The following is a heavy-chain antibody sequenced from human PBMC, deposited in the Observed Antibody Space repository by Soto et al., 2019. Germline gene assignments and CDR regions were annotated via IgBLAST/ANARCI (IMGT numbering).Heavy chain of an antibody. D-gene: IGHD6-13*01. J-gene: IGHJ6*03. CDR1: GGSFSGYY. Sequence: SETLSLTCAVYGGSFSGYYWSWIRQPPGKGLEWIGEINHSGSTNYNPSLKSRVTISVDTSKNQFSLKLSSVTAADTAVYYCARGHRGRSSWSQRIKENYYYYMDVWGKGTTVTVSS. V-gene: IGHV4-34*01. CDR2: INHSGST. CDR3: ARGHRGRSSWSQRIKENYYYYMDV.